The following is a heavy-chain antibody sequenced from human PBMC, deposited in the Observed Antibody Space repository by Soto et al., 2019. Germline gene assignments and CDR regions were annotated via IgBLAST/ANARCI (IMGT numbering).Heavy chain of an antibody. CDR1: GGSISSSSYY. Sequence: SETLSLTCTVSGGSISSSSYYWGWIRQPPGKGLEWIGSIYYSGSTYYNPSLKSRVTISVDTSKNQFSLKLSSVTAADTAVYYCASSTTGTYYFDYWGQGTLVTVSS. V-gene: IGHV4-39*01. CDR2: IYYSGST. D-gene: IGHD1-1*01. J-gene: IGHJ4*02. CDR3: ASSTTGTYYFDY.